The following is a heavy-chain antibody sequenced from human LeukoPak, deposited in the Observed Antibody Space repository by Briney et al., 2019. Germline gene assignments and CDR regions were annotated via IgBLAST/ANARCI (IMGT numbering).Heavy chain of an antibody. Sequence: SETLSLTCTASGGSISSYYWSWIRQPPGKGLEWIGYIYYSGSTNYNPSLKSRVTISVDTSKNQFSLKLSSVTAADTAVYYCARAFYGGNIDYWGQGTLVTVSS. CDR2: IYYSGST. J-gene: IGHJ4*02. D-gene: IGHD4-23*01. CDR3: ARAFYGGNIDY. CDR1: GGSISSYY. V-gene: IGHV4-59*01.